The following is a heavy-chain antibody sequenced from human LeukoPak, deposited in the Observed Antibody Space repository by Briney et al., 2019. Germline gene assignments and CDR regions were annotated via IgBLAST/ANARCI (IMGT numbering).Heavy chain of an antibody. Sequence: SVKVSCTASGGTFSSYAISWVRQARGQGLEWMGGIIPIFGTANYAQKFQGRVTITADESTSTAYMELSSLRSGDTAVYYCARHSGYHSTMYLDYWGQGTLVTVSS. J-gene: IGHJ4*02. V-gene: IGHV1-69*13. D-gene: IGHD3-22*01. CDR2: IIPIFGTA. CDR1: GGTFSSYA. CDR3: ARHSGYHSTMYLDY.